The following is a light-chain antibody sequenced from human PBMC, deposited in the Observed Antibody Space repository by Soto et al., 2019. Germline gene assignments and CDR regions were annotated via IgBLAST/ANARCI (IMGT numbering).Light chain of an antibody. CDR3: QQSYSTPIS. Sequence: DILMTQSPSSLSASVGDTVTITCRASQSISSHLNWYQQKQGKDPNLLIYTASNLQSGVPSRFSGSGSGTDFTLTISSLQPEDFANYYCQQSYSTPISFGQGTRLEIK. J-gene: IGKJ5*01. CDR2: TAS. CDR1: QSISSH. V-gene: IGKV1-39*01.